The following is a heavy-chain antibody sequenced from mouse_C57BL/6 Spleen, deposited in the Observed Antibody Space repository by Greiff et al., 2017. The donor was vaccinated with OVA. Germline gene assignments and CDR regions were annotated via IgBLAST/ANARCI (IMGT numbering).Heavy chain of an antibody. CDR3: ARLYDDWYFDG. CDR2: ISSGSSTI. V-gene: IGHV5-17*01. D-gene: IGHD2-14*01. Sequence: EVKLVESGGGLVKPGVSLKLSCAASGFTFSDYGMHWVRQAPEKGLEWVAYISSGSSTIYYADTVKGRFTISRDNAKNTLFLQMTSLRSEDTAMYYCARLYDDWYFDGWGTGTTVTVAS. CDR1: GFTFSDYG. J-gene: IGHJ1*03.